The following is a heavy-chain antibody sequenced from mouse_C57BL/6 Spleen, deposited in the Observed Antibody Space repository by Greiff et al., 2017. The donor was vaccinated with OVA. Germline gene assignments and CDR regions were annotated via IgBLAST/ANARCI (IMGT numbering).Heavy chain of an antibody. V-gene: IGHV3-6*01. CDR3: AREENGSSWDYFDY. CDR1: GYSITSGYY. J-gene: IGHJ2*01. D-gene: IGHD1-1*01. CDR2: ISYDGSN. Sequence: ESGPGLVKPSQSLSLTCSVTGYSITSGYYWNWIRQFPGNKLEWMGYISYDGSNNYNPSLKNRISITLDTSKNQFFLKLNSVTTEDTATYYCAREENGSSWDYFDYWGQGTTLTVSS.